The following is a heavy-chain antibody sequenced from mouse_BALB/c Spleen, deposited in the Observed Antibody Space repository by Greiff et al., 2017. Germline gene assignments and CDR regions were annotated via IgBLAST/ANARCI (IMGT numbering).Heavy chain of an antibody. D-gene: IGHD1-1*01. Sequence: EVKLMESGGGLVQPGGSLKLSCAASGFTFSSYGMSWVRQTPDKRLELVATINSNGGSTYYPDSVKGRFTISRDNAKNTLYLQMSSLKSEDTAMYYCARAPGSSYNYAMDYWGQGTSVTVSS. V-gene: IGHV5-6-3*01. CDR3: ARAPGSSYNYAMDY. CDR1: GFTFSSYG. CDR2: INSNGGST. J-gene: IGHJ4*01.